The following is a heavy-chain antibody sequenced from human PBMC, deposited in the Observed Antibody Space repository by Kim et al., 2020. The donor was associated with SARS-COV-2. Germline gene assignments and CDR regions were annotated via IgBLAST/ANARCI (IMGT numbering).Heavy chain of an antibody. CDR2: IDPSDSYT. Sequence: GESLKISCKGSGYSFTSYWISWVRQMPGKGLEWMGRIDPSDSYTNYSPSFQGHVTISADNSISTAYLQWSSLKASDTAMYYCARSLGGSGSYYNYYYYGMDVWGQGTTVTVS. CDR1: GYSFTSYW. J-gene: IGHJ6*02. CDR3: ARSLGGSGSYYNYYYYGMDV. D-gene: IGHD3-10*01. V-gene: IGHV5-10-1*01.